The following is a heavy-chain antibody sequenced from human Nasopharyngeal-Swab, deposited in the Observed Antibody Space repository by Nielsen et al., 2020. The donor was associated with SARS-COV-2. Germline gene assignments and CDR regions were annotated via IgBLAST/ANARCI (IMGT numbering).Heavy chain of an antibody. D-gene: IGHD2-15*01. V-gene: IGHV4-39*07. Sequence: SETLSLTCTVSGGSISSSSYYWGWIRQPPGKGLEWIGSIYYRGSTYYNPSLKSRVTISVDTSKNQFSLKLSSVTAADTAVYYCARDWGGGSRNWFDPWGQGTLVTVSS. CDR3: ARDWGGGSRNWFDP. CDR2: IYYRGST. J-gene: IGHJ5*02. CDR1: GGSISSSSYY.